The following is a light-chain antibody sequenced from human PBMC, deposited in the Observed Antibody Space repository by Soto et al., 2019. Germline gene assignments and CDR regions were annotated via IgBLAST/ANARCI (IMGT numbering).Light chain of an antibody. V-gene: IGLV1-47*02. CDR1: SSNIGGNY. Sequence: QSVLTQAPSASGTPGQRVTISCSGSSSNIGGNYVYWYQQLPGTAPKPLIYNNNQRPSGVPDRFSGSKSGTSASLAISGLRSEDEADYHCSAWDDSLSGLVFGGGTKVTVL. CDR3: SAWDDSLSGLV. CDR2: NNN. J-gene: IGLJ3*02.